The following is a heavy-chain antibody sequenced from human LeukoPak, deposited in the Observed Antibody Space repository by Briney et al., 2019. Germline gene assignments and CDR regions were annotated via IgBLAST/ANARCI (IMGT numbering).Heavy chain of an antibody. CDR3: ARVGRYVWGSYRYPRFDP. J-gene: IGHJ5*02. D-gene: IGHD3-16*02. CDR1: GYTFTGYY. CDR2: INPNSGGT. Sequence: ASVKVSCKASGYTFTGYYMHWVRQAPGQGLDWMGWINPNSGGTNYAQKFQGRVTMTRDTSISTAYMELSRLRSDDTAVYYCARVGRYVWGSYRYPRFDPWGQGTLVTVSP. V-gene: IGHV1-2*02.